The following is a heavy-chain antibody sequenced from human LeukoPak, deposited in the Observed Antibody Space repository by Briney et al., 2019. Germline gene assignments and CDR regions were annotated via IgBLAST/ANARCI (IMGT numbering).Heavy chain of an antibody. CDR1: GAPFSGYW. J-gene: IGHJ4*02. CDR2: VNHSGYT. V-gene: IGHV4-34*01. D-gene: IGHD4-17*01. CDR3: ARMTTGHDF. Sequence: SETLSLTCAVYGAPFSGYWWYWIRQPPGKGLEWIGEVNHSGYTNDNPSLKSRVTISVDTSKNQFSLRLRSVTAADTGVYFCARMTTGHDFWGQGTLVTVSS.